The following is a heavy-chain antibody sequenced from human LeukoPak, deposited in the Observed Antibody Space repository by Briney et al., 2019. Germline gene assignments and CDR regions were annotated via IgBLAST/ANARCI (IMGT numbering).Heavy chain of an antibody. CDR1: GYSFTSYW. CDR2: IYPGDSDT. CDR3: ARGEKEQWLIFDY. Sequence: GESLKISCKGSGYSFTSYWIGWVRQMPGKGLDWMGIIYPGDSDTRYSPSFQGRVTISADKSISTAYLQWSSLKASDTAMYYCARGEKEQWLIFDYWGQGTLVTVSS. D-gene: IGHD6-19*01. V-gene: IGHV5-51*01. J-gene: IGHJ4*02.